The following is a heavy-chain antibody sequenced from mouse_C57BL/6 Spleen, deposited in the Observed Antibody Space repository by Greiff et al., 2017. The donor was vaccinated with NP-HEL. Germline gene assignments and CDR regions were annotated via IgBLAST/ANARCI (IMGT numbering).Heavy chain of an antibody. CDR1: GFTFSDYG. J-gene: IGHJ3*01. Sequence: EVHLVESGGGLVKPGGSLKLSCAASGFTFSDYGMHWVRQAPEKGLEWVAYISSGSSTIYYADTVKGRFTISRDNAKNTLFLQMTSLRSEDTAMYYCAYYGSSYWFAYWGQGTLVTVSA. V-gene: IGHV5-17*01. CDR2: ISSGSSTI. D-gene: IGHD1-1*01. CDR3: AYYGSSYWFAY.